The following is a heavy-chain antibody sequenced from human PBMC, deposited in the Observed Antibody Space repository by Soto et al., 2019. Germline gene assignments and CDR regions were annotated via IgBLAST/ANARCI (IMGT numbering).Heavy chain of an antibody. D-gene: IGHD3-16*01. CDR2: IIPILGIA. J-gene: IGHJ3*02. CDR3: ASGGVPCAFDI. CDR1: GGTFSSYT. V-gene: IGHV1-69*02. Sequence: QVQLVQSGAEVKKPGSSVKVSCKASGGTFSSYTISWVRQAPGQGLEWMGRIIPILGIANYAQKFQGRVTITADKATSTAYMELSSLRSEDTAVYYCASGGVPCAFDIWGQGTMVTVSS.